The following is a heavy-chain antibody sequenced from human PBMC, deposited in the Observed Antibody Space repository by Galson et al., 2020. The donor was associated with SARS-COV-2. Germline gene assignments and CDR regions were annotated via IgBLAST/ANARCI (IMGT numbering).Heavy chain of an antibody. V-gene: IGHV3-74*01. Sequence: GGSLRLSCAASGFSFSDYWIHWVRQAPGKGLVWVSRINTYGNSTNYADSVRGRFTVSRDNAKNMLYLQMNSLRAEDTAVYYCVRHSSGDYWGQGTLVTVSS. CDR2: INTYGNST. D-gene: IGHD3-22*01. CDR3: VRHSSGDY. CDR1: GFSFSDYW. J-gene: IGHJ4*02.